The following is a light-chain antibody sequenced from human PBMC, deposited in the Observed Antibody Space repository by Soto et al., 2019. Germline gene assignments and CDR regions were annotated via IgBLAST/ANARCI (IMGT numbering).Light chain of an antibody. V-gene: IGKV3-20*01. CDR1: QSVRSNS. Sequence: IVFTHSPVTMSLSPGERSAPSCKISQSVRSNSLAWYQQKAGQAPRLLIYDASSRATGIPDRFSGSGSGTDFTLTISGLQPEDFAVYYCQQYGTSPGTFGQGTKVDIK. J-gene: IGKJ1*01. CDR3: QQYGTSPGT. CDR2: DAS.